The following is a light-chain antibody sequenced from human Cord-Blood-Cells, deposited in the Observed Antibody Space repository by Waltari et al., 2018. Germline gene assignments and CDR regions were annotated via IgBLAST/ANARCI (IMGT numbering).Light chain of an antibody. V-gene: IGKV1-5*03. CDR2: KAS. CDR3: QEYDSLPIT. Sequence: DIQMTPSPSTLPASVGDRVTITCRASQYVKNNLAWFQQKPGNAPKVLIHKASRLESGDPSRFSGSGFGTEFILSISSLQPDDFATYDCQEYDSLPITFGGGTKVEIK. J-gene: IGKJ4*01. CDR1: QYVKNN.